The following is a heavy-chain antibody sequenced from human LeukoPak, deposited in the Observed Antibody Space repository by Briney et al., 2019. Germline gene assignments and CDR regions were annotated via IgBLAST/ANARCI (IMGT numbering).Heavy chain of an antibody. J-gene: IGHJ4*02. V-gene: IGHV3-48*01. CDR3: ARDVTYCSSTSCFFDY. CDR1: GFTFSSYE. Sequence: GGSLRLSCAASGFTFSSYEMNWVRQAPGKGLEWVSYISSSGSTIYYADSVKGRFTISRDNSKNTLYLQMNSLRAEDMAVYYCARDVTYCSSTSCFFDYWGQGTLVTVSS. D-gene: IGHD2-2*01. CDR2: ISSSGSTI.